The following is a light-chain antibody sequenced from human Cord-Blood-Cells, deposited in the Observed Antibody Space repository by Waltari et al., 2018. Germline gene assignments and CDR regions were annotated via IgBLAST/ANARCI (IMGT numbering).Light chain of an antibody. CDR3: SSYTSSSTLV. J-gene: IGLJ2*01. V-gene: IGLV2-14*01. CDR2: DVS. CDR1: STYMGGFDS. Sequence: SALTQPAPVSGSPEQSVTLAGPRTSTYMGGFDSFPWYQQHPGKAPKLMIYDVSNRPSGFSNRFSGSKSGNTASLTISGLQAEDEADYYCSSYTSSSTLVFGGGTKLTVL.